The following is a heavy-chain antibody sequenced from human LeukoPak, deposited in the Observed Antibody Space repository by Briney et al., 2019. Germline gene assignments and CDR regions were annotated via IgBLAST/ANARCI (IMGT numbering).Heavy chain of an antibody. J-gene: IGHJ5*02. CDR1: GYTFTSYY. CDR3: ARGSLFDFGVVIRYWFDP. V-gene: IGHV1-46*01. CDR2: TNPSGGST. Sequence: GAPVKVSCKASGYTFTSYYMHWVRQAPGQGLEWMGITNPSGGSTSYAQKFQGRVTMTRDTSTSTVYMELSSLRSEDTAVYYCARGSLFDFGVVIRYWFDPWGQGTLVTVPS. D-gene: IGHD3-3*01.